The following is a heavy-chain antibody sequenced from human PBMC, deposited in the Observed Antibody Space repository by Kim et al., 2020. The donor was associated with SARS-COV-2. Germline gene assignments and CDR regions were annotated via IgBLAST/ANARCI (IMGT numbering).Heavy chain of an antibody. CDR2: IDPSDSYT. CDR3: ARVEVGATNGDWFDP. V-gene: IGHV5-10-1*01. CDR1: GYSFTSYW. J-gene: IGHJ5*02. D-gene: IGHD1-26*01. Sequence: GESLKISCKGSGYSFTSYWISWVRQMPGKGLEWMGRIDPSDSYTNYSPSFQGHVTISADKSISTAYLQWSSLKASDTAMYYCARVEVGATNGDWFDPWGQGTLVTVSS.